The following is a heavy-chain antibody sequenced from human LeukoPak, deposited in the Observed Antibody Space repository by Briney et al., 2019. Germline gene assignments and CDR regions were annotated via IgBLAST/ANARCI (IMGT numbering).Heavy chain of an antibody. V-gene: IGHV4-34*01. Sequence: SETQSLTCAVYGGSFSGYYWSWIRQPPGKGLEWIGEINHSGSTNYNPSLKSRVTISVDTSKNQFSLKLSSVTAADTAVYYCARGKTRGYSYGYGYWGQGTLVTVSS. J-gene: IGHJ4*02. CDR3: ARGKTRGYSYGYGY. D-gene: IGHD5-18*01. CDR1: GGSFSGYY. CDR2: INHSGST.